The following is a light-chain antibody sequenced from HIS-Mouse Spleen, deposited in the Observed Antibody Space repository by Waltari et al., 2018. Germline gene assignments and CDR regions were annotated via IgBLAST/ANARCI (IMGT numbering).Light chain of an antibody. CDR2: GNS. V-gene: IGLV1-40*01. CDR3: QSYDSSLSGSV. CDR1: SSNIGAGYD. J-gene: IGLJ3*02. Sequence: QSVLTQPPSVSGAPGQRVTIPCTGSSSNIGAGYDVHWYQQLPGTAPKLLIYGNSNRPSGVPDRFSGSKSGTSASLAITGLQAEDEADYYYQSYDSSLSGSVFGGGTKLTVL.